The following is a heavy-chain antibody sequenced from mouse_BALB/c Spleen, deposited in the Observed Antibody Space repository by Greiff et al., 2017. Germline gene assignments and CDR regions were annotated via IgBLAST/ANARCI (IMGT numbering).Heavy chain of an antibody. CDR1: GFTFSNYW. Sequence: EVKLVESGGGLVQPGGSMKLSCVASGFTFSNYWMNWVRQSPEKGLEWVAEIRLKSNNYATHYAESVKGRFTISRDDSKSSVYLQMNNLRAEDTGIYYCTRDGNYGYYAMDYWGQGTSVTVSS. CDR3: TRDGNYGYYAMDY. D-gene: IGHD2-1*01. V-gene: IGHV6-6*02. J-gene: IGHJ4*01. CDR2: IRLKSNNYAT.